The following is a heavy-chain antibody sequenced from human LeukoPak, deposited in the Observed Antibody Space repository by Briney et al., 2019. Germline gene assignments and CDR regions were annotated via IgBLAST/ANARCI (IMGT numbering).Heavy chain of an antibody. J-gene: IGHJ4*02. CDR1: GFTFSSYW. D-gene: IGHD3-3*01. V-gene: IGHV3-74*01. CDR3: ARSDYTDY. Sequence: GGSLRLSCAASGFTFSSYWMHWVRQAPGKGLVWVSRIKGDGSSPTYADSVKGRFTISRDNAKNSLYLQMNSLRGDDTAVYYCARSDYTDYWGQGTLVTVSS. CDR2: IKGDGSSP.